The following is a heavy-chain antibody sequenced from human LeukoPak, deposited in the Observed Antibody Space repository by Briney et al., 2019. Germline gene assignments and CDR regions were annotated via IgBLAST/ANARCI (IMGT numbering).Heavy chain of an antibody. J-gene: IGHJ4*02. CDR1: GFTFSSYG. CDR3: AILGAARLRVFDY. V-gene: IGHV3-30*03. CDR2: ISYDGSNK. D-gene: IGHD6-6*01. Sequence: GGSLRLSCAASGFTFSSYGMHWVRQAPGKWLERVAVISYDGSNKYYADSVKGRFTISRDYSKNTLYLQMNSLRAEDTAVYYCAILGAARLRVFDYWGQGTLVTVSS.